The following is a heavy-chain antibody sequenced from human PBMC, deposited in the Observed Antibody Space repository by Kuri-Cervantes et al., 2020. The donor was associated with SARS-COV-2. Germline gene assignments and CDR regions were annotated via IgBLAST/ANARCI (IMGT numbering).Heavy chain of an antibody. CDR3: ARDDFWSGYYVDY. CDR2: ITRSSVYI. J-gene: IGHJ4*02. CDR1: GFTFSAHT. D-gene: IGHD3-3*01. Sequence: GESLKISCVASGFTFSAHTLNWVRQAPGKGLEWVSSITRSSVYISYADSLKGRFTISRDNAKNSLYLQMSSLRAEDTAVYYCARDDFWSGYYVDYWGQGTLVTVSS. V-gene: IGHV3-21*01.